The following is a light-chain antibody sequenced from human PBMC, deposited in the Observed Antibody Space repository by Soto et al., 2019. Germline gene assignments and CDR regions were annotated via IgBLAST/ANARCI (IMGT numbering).Light chain of an antibody. J-gene: IGLJ1*01. CDR1: SSDIEKYNL. CDR3: CSYAGSRAPYL. V-gene: IGLV2-23*02. Sequence: QSALTQPASVSGSPGQSITVSCFGTSSDIEKYNLVSWYQQYPGKVPKLLISEVSKRPSGVSDRFSGSKSGNMASLTISGLQAEDEAYYYCCSYAGSRAPYLFGTGTKVTVL. CDR2: EVS.